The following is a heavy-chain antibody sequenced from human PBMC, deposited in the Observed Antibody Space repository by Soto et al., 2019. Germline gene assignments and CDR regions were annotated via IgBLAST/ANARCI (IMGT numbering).Heavy chain of an antibody. CDR1: GYTFTSYY. J-gene: IGHJ4*02. V-gene: IGHV1-46*03. CDR2: INPSGGST. CDR3: ARDRAGIVVVPAATDDY. D-gene: IGHD2-2*01. Sequence: VASVKVSCKASGYTFTSYYMHWVRQAPGQGLEWMGIINPSGGSTSYAQKFQGRVTMTRDTSTSTVYMELSSLRSEDTAVYYCARDRAGIVVVPAATDDYWGQGTLVTVSS.